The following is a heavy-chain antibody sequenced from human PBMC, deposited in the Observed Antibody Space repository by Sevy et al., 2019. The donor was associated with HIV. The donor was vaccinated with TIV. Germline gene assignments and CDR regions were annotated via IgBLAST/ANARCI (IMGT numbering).Heavy chain of an antibody. V-gene: IGHV4-59*01. CDR1: AASISNYY. Sequence: SETLSLTCAVSAASISNYYWTWIRQPPGKGLEWIGHIYYSGSTDYNPSLKSRVTISVDTSKNHFSLKLNSVTAADTGVYYCAGAIPYYDILTGRSYGVDVWGQGTTVTVSS. D-gene: IGHD3-9*01. J-gene: IGHJ6*02. CDR3: AGAIPYYDILTGRSYGVDV. CDR2: IYYSGST.